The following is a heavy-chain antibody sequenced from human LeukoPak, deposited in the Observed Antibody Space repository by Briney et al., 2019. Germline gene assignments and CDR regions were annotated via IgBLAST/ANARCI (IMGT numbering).Heavy chain of an antibody. CDR3: ARGAYTIGGSDYFAY. CDR2: INPGGST. CDR1: GGSFSDHY. J-gene: IGHJ4*02. V-gene: IGHV4-34*01. Sequence: SETLSLTCAVYGGSFSDHYWSWIRQPPGKGLEWIGEINPGGSTNYSPSLKSRVTMSVDTSKSQFSLKLRSVTAAGTAVYYCARGAYTIGGSDYFAYWGQGTLVTVSS. D-gene: IGHD1-26*01.